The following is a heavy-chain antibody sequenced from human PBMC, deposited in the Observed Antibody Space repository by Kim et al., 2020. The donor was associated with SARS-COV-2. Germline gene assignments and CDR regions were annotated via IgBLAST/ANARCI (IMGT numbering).Heavy chain of an antibody. CDR1: GGSLSSSSYY. Sequence: SETLSLTCTVSGGSLSSSSYYWGWIRQPPGKGLEWIGTAYYSGNTYYNPSLKSRVTISVDTSKNQFSLKLGSVTAADTAVYYCARHRRYSSGWYVAFYYYYMYVWGKGTTVTVSS. CDR3: ARHRRYSSGWYVAFYYYYMYV. CDR2: AYYSGNT. J-gene: IGHJ6*03. D-gene: IGHD6-19*01. V-gene: IGHV4-39*01.